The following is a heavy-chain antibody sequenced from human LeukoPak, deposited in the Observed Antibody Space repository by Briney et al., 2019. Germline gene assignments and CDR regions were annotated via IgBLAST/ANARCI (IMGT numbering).Heavy chain of an antibody. CDR2: IYYDGSDK. D-gene: IGHD3-22*01. CDR3: ARQIAYYYDSSGYYTTDY. CDR1: GFXFSSYG. J-gene: IGHJ4*02. V-gene: IGHV3-33*01. Sequence: GRSLRLSCEASGFXFSSYGIHWVRQAPGKGQEWVAIIYYDGSDKYYADSVKGRFTISRDNSKDTLYLQMDSLRAEDTAVYYCARQIAYYYDSSGYYTTDYWGQGTLVTVSS.